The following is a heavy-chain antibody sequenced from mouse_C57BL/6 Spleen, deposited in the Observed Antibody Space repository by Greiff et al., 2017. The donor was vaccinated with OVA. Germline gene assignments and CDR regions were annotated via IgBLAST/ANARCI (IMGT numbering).Heavy chain of an antibody. D-gene: IGHD4-1*01. CDR2: IRNKANGYTT. CDR1: GFTFTDYY. V-gene: IGHV7-3*01. J-gene: IGHJ2*01. Sequence: VKLMESGGGLVQPGGSLSLSCAASGFTFTDYYMSWVRQPPGKALEWLGFIRNKANGYTTEYSASVKGRFTSSRDNSQSILYHQMNALRAEDSATYYCARLTGSYFDYWGQGTTLTVSS. CDR3: ARLTGSYFDY.